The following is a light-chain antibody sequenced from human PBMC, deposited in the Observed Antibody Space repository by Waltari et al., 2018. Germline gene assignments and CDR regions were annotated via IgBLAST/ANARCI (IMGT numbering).Light chain of an antibody. CDR3: QHHVRLPAT. CDR1: QSVNTY. Sequence: IVLTQSPGTLSLSPRERATLSCRASQSVNTYLAWYQQKPGQAPRLLIYGAYTRAAGIPDRFSGSGFGTDFSLTISRLEAEDFAVYYCQHHVRLPATFGQGTKVEIK. V-gene: IGKV3-20*01. J-gene: IGKJ1*01. CDR2: GAY.